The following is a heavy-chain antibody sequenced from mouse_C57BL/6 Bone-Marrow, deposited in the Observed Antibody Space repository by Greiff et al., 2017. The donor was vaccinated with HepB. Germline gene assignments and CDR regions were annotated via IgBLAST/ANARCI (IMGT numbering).Heavy chain of an antibody. CDR3: ARQLRLRAYYYAMDY. J-gene: IGHJ4*01. CDR1: GFSLTSYG. V-gene: IGHV2-6-1*01. CDR2: IWSDGST. Sequence: VKLQESGPGLVAPSQRLSITCTVSGFSLTSYGVHWVRQPPGKGLEWLVVIWSDGSTTYNSALKSRLSISKDNSKSQVFLKMNSLQTDDTAMYYCARQLRLRAYYYAMDYWGQGTSVTVSS. D-gene: IGHD3-2*02.